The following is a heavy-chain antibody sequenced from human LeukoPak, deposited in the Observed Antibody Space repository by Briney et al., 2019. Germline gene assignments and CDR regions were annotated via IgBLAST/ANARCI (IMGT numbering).Heavy chain of an antibody. J-gene: IGHJ4*02. Sequence: SETLSLTCTVSGGSISSYYWSWIRQPPGKGLEWIGYIYYSGSTNYNPSLKSRVTISVDTSKNQFSLKLSSVTAADTAVYYCARSSSRYLVVDYWGQGTLVTVSS. CDR2: IYYSGST. D-gene: IGHD6-13*01. CDR3: ARSSSRYLVVDY. V-gene: IGHV4-59*01. CDR1: GGSISSYY.